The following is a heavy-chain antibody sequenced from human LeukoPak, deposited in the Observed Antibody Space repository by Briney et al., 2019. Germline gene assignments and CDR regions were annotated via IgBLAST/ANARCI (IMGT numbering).Heavy chain of an antibody. CDR1: GYSFTSYW. V-gene: IGHV5-51*01. Sequence: GESLKISCKGSGYSFTSYWIGWVRQMPWKGLEWMGIIYPGDSDTRYSPSFQGQVTISADKSISTAYLQWSSLEASDTAMYYCARLLGYYYDSSGYSNWFVPWGQGTLVTVSS. CDR3: ARLLGYYYDSSGYSNWFVP. CDR2: IYPGDSDT. D-gene: IGHD3-22*01. J-gene: IGHJ5*02.